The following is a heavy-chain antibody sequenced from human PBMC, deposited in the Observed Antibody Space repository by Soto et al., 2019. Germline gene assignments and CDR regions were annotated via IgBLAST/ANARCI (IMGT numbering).Heavy chain of an antibody. V-gene: IGHV4-30-4*01. D-gene: IGHD3-22*01. CDR2: IYYSGST. J-gene: IGHJ6*02. CDR3: ARAAGRYYASSRYYPYYYYYAMEV. CDR1: GGSISSGDYY. Sequence: SETLSLTCTVSGGSISSGDYYWSWIRQPPGKGLEWIGYIYYSGSTYYNPSLKSRVTISVDTSKNQFSLKLSSVTAADTAVYYCARAAGRYYASSRYYPYYYYYAMEVWGQGTTVTVSS.